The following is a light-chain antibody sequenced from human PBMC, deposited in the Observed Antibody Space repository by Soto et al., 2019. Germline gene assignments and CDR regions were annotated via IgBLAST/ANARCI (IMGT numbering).Light chain of an antibody. V-gene: IGKV1-5*03. Sequence: DVQMTQSPSTLSASVGDRVTITCRANYNIGHFLAWYQQKPGKVPKLLIYKASSLESGVPSTFSGSGSGTEFTLTISSLQPDDSATYYCQQYQSLWTFGQGTMV. CDR2: KAS. J-gene: IGKJ1*01. CDR1: YNIGHF. CDR3: QQYQSLWT.